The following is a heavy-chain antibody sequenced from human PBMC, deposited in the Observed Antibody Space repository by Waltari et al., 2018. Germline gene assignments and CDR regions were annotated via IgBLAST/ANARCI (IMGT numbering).Heavy chain of an antibody. D-gene: IGHD3-3*01. CDR2: SRSKAYGGTT. Sequence: EVQLVASGGGLVQPGRSLRLSCTASGFTFGDYAMCWVRQGTWKGREWGGFSRSKAYGGTTEYAASVKGRFTISRDDSKSIAYLQMNSLKTEDTAVYYCTRDPGVPDYWGQGTLGTVSS. V-gene: IGHV3-49*04. J-gene: IGHJ4*02. CDR1: GFTFGDYA. CDR3: TRDPGVPDY.